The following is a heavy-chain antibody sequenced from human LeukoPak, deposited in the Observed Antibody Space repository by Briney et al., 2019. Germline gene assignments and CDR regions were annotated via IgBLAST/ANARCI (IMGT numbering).Heavy chain of an antibody. D-gene: IGHD5-12*01. Sequence: GGSLRLSCAASGFTFSSYSMNWVRQAPGKGLEWVSSISSSSSYIYYADSVKGRFTISRDNAKNSLYLQMNSLRAEDTAVYYCAREPRGIVATALDYWGQGTLVTVSS. V-gene: IGHV3-21*01. CDR1: GFTFSSYS. J-gene: IGHJ4*02. CDR3: AREPRGIVATALDY. CDR2: ISSSSSYI.